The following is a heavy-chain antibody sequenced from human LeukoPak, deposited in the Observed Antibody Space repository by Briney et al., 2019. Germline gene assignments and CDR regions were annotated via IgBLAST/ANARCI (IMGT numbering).Heavy chain of an antibody. V-gene: IGHV4-59*11. D-gene: IGHD3-22*01. CDR1: GGSIGSHY. J-gene: IGHJ3*02. CDR2: IYYSGTT. Sequence: PSETLSLTCTVSGGSIGSHYWSWIRQPPGEGLEWIGYIYYSGTTSYNPSLKSRVTISVDTSQNQFPLKLSSVTAADTAVYYCARDYYDSRGEAFDIWGLGTMVTVSS. CDR3: ARDYYDSRGEAFDI.